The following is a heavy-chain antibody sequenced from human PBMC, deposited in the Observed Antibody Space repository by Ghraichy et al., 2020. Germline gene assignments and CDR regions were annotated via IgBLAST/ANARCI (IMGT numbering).Heavy chain of an antibody. V-gene: IGHV5-51*01. CDR1: GYSFTSYW. Sequence: GESMNISCKGSGYSFTSYWIGWVRQMPGKGLEWMGIIYPGDSDTRYSPSFQGQVTISADKSISTAYLQWSSLKASDTAMYYCARSPGWLVHPFDYWGQGTLVTVSS. CDR3: ARSPGWLVHPFDY. J-gene: IGHJ4*02. D-gene: IGHD6-19*01. CDR2: IYPGDSDT.